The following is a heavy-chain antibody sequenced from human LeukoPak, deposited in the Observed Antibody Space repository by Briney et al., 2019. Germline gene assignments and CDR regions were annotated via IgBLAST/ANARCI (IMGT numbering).Heavy chain of an antibody. Sequence: ASVKVSCKASGYTFTNNYLHWVGQAPGQGLEWMGMIYPRDGSTSYAQNFQGRVTMTRDTSTTTVHMELRGLRSEDTAVYYCARDQEGFDYWGQGTVVTVSS. J-gene: IGHJ4*02. CDR3: ARDQEGFDY. CDR1: GYTFTNNY. V-gene: IGHV1-46*01. CDR2: IYPRDGST.